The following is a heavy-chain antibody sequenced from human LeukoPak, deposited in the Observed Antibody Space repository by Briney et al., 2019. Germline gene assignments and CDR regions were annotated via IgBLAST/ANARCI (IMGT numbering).Heavy chain of an antibody. CDR3: ARDMFSGAEMATFDY. J-gene: IGHJ4*02. D-gene: IGHD5-24*01. CDR1: GFVFSTYA. V-gene: IGHV3-64*01. CDR2: ISGNGGYT. Sequence: GGSLRLSCAASGFVFSTYAMHWVRQAPGKGLEYVSGISGNGGYTDYANSVKGRFTISRDNFKNTLYLQMGSLRAEDMAVYYCARDMFSGAEMATFDYWGQGTLVTVSS.